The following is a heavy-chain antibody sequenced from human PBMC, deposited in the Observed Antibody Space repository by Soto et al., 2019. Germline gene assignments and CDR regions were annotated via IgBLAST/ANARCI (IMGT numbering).Heavy chain of an antibody. CDR3: AREPIMYYDSRGYRDWYFDL. CDR2: IYYSGST. V-gene: IGHV4-31*03. CDR1: GGYISNGGYY. J-gene: IGHJ2*01. Sequence: SQTLSLTFTVSGGYISNGGYYWSWIHQHPGKGLEWIGYIYYSGSTYYNPSLKSRVTMSVETSKTQFSLKLSSVTAGDTAVYYCAREPIMYYDSRGYRDWYFDLWGRGTLVTAPQ. D-gene: IGHD3-22*01.